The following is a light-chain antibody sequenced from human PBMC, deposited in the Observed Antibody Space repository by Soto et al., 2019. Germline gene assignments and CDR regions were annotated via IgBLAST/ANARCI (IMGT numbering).Light chain of an antibody. J-gene: IGLJ1*01. CDR1: RSDIGSYNY. Sequence: QSVLTQPASVSGSPGQSITISCSGTRSDIGSYNYVAWYQQFPGKTPKILIYGVSNRPSWVSSRFSGSKSGNTASLTISGLQAEDEADYYCISYTGSSTSYVFGSGTKVTVL. V-gene: IGLV2-14*01. CDR2: GVS. CDR3: ISYTGSSTSYV.